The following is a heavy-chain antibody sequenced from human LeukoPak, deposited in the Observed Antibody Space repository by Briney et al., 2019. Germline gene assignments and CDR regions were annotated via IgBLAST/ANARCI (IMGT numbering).Heavy chain of an antibody. V-gene: IGHV3-21*01. D-gene: IGHD6-19*01. J-gene: IGHJ4*02. Sequence: GGSLRLSCAASGFTFSSYSMNWVRQAPGKGLEWVSSISSSSSYIYYADSVKGRFTISRDNARNSLYLQMNSLRAEDTAVYYCARALSSGWSIDYWGQGTLVTVSS. CDR1: GFTFSSYS. CDR2: ISSSSSYI. CDR3: ARALSSGWSIDY.